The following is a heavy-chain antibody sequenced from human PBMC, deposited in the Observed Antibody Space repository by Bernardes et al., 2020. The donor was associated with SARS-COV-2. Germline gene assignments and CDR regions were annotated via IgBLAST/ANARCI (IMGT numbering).Heavy chain of an antibody. CDR1: GYSISSGYY. CDR3: ARGHRNIFGVVNHFDY. CDR2: TNHGGST. J-gene: IGHJ4*02. Sequence: SETLSLTCAVSGYSISSGYYWCWIRQPPGKGLRGFGITNHGGSTSYNQSLKSRVTISVDTSKNQFSLKLSSVTAADTAVYYCARGHRNIFGVVNHFDYWGQGTLVTVSS. D-gene: IGHD3-3*02. V-gene: IGHV4-38-2*01.